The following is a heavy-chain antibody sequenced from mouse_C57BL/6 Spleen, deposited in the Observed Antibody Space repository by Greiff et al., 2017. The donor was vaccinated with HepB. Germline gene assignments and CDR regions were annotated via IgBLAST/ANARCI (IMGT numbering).Heavy chain of an antibody. Sequence: QVQLKQSGAELARPGASVKLSCKASGYTFTSYGISWVKQRTGQGLEWIGEIYPRSGNTYYNEKFKGKATLTADKSSSTAYMELRSLTSEDSAVYFCARSGYDRGFAYWGQGTLVTVSA. D-gene: IGHD2-2*01. CDR2: IYPRSGNT. CDR3: ARSGYDRGFAY. V-gene: IGHV1-81*01. CDR1: GYTFTSYG. J-gene: IGHJ3*01.